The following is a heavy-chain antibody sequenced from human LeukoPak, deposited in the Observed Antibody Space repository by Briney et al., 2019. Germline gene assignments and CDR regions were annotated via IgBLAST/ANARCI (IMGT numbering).Heavy chain of an antibody. Sequence: PGGSLRLSCAASGFTFSDYYMSWIRQPPGKGLEWIGEINHSGSTNYNPSLKSRVTISVDTSKNQFSLKLSSVTAADTAVYYCARGRGTMIVVVPLDYWGQGTLVTVSS. J-gene: IGHJ4*02. CDR1: GFTFSDYY. V-gene: IGHV4-34*01. CDR2: INHSGST. D-gene: IGHD3-22*01. CDR3: ARGRGTMIVVVPLDY.